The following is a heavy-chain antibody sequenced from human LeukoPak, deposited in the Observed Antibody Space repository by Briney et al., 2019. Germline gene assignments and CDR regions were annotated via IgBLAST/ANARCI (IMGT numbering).Heavy chain of an antibody. J-gene: IGHJ4*02. D-gene: IGHD4-17*01. Sequence: SETLSLTCTVSGGSITYNQWTWIRQPAGKGLEWIGRVHTSGRTNYNPSLKSRVTISVDTSKNQLSPNLNSVTDADTAVYYCAREVPLYGDYAVFDYWGQGTPVTVSS. CDR3: AREVPLYGDYAVFDY. V-gene: IGHV4-4*07. CDR1: GGSITYNQ. CDR2: VHTSGRT.